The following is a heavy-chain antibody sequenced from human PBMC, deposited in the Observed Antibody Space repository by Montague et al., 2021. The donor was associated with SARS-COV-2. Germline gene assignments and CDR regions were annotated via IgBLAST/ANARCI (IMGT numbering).Heavy chain of an antibody. J-gene: IGHJ4*02. V-gene: IGHV3-30*04. CDR2: ISCDGSNK. CDR1: GFTFSSYA. D-gene: IGHD2-15*01. Sequence: SLRLSCAASGFTFSSYAMHWVRQAPGKGLEWVAVISCDGSNKYYADSVKGRFTISRDNSKNTLYLQMNSLRAEDTAVYYCARDLAVVAATPFDYWGQGTLVTVSS. CDR3: ARDLAVVAATPFDY.